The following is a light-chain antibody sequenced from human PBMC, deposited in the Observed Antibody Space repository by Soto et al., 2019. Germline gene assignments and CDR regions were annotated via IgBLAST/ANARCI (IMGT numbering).Light chain of an antibody. Sequence: DIQMNQSPSSLSASVGDRVTITCRESQSISSYLNWYQQKPGKAPKLLIYAASSLQSGVPSRFSGSGSGTDFTLTISSLQPEDFATYYCQQSYSTPPVTFGQGTRLEIK. V-gene: IGKV1-39*01. CDR2: AAS. J-gene: IGKJ5*01. CDR1: QSISSY. CDR3: QQSYSTPPVT.